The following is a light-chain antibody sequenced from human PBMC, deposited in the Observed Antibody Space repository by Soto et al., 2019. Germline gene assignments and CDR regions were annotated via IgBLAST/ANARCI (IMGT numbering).Light chain of an antibody. V-gene: IGLV2-14*03. J-gene: IGLJ1*01. CDR3: CSYTTSNTRQIV. Sequence: QSALTQPASVSGSPGQSITISCTGTSSDVGGYNYVSLYQHHPGKAPKLMIYDVSNRPSGVSNRFSGSKSGNTASLTISGLPTEDEAEYYCCSYTTSNTRQIVFGTGTQVTVL. CDR1: SSDVGGYNY. CDR2: DVS.